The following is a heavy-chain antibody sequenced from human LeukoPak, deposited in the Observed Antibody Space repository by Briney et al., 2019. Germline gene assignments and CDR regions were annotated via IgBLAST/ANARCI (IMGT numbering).Heavy chain of an antibody. V-gene: IGHV3-15*01. Sequence: PGGSLRLSCAASGFTFSNVRKSWVRQAPGKRLECVGRIKSKPEGETTDYAAPVKGSFTISKVDQKNALYLQMNSLKPEDTAVYYCTTVNAWGQATLVTVSP. J-gene: IGHJ5*02. CDR3: TTVNA. CDR2: IKSKPEGETT. CDR1: GFTFSNVR.